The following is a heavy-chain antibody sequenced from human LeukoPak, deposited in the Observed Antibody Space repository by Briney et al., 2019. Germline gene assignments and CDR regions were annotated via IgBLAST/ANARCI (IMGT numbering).Heavy chain of an antibody. CDR3: ARGTDFYGMDV. D-gene: IGHD3-3*01. CDR2: MNPNSGNT. CDR1: GYTFTSYD. Sequence: ASVTVSCTASGYTFTSYDINWVRQATGQGLEWMGWMNPNSGNTGYAQKFQGRVTMTRNTSISTAYMELSSLRSEDTAVYYCARGTDFYGMDVWGQGTTVTVSS. J-gene: IGHJ6*02. V-gene: IGHV1-8*01.